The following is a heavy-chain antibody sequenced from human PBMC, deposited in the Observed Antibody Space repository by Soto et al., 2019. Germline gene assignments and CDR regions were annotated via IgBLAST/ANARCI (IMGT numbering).Heavy chain of an antibody. D-gene: IGHD5-18*01. CDR3: PTSAWSPKVDGYPIVY. J-gene: IGHJ4*02. V-gene: IGHV3-15*07. Sequence: GSLRPTCAASSSTFSIAWMNWFRQSPGTGPEWVGRIKRKTDGGTTDFAVPVKGSFTISSDVSKNTLYLQTNSLNTGDTAVYYCPTSAWSPKVDGYPIVYPGQGTLVTVSS. CDR2: IKRKTDGGTT. CDR1: SSTFSIAW.